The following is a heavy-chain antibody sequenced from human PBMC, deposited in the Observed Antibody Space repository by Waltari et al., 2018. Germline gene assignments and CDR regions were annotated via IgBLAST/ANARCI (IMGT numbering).Heavy chain of an antibody. V-gene: IGHV4-31*03. CDR2: IYHSGST. D-gene: IGHD6-6*01. Sequence: QVQLQESGPGLVKPSQTLSLTCTVSGGSISSGGYYWSWLRQHPGKGLEWIGYIYHSGSTYYNPSLKSRVTISVDRSKNQFSLKLSSVTAADTAVYYCARAGSSSDYFDYWGQGTLVTVSS. CDR1: GGSISSGGYY. CDR3: ARAGSSSDYFDY. J-gene: IGHJ4*02.